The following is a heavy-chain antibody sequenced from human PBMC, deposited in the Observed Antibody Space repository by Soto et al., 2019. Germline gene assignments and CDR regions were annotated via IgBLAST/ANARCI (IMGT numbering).Heavy chain of an antibody. CDR1: GFAFSGYS. Sequence: GGSLRLSCAASGFAFSGYSMNWVRQAPGKGLEWVSFISTRSSSIYYADSVKGRFTISRDDAKNSLFLQMNSLRAEDTAVYYCARDEGGAFDIWGQGTMVTVSS. V-gene: IGHV3-48*01. J-gene: IGHJ3*02. CDR2: ISTRSSSI. CDR3: ARDEGGAFDI.